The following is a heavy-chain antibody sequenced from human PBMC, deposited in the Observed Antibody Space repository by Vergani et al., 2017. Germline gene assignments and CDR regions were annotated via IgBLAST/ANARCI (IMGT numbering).Heavy chain of an antibody. CDR1: GYTFTSYD. CDR2: MNPNSGNT. D-gene: IGHD3-10*01. J-gene: IGHJ4*02. V-gene: IGHV1-8*01. Sequence: QVQLVQSGAEVKKPGTSVKVSCKASGYTFTSYDINWVRQATGQGLEWMGLMNPNSGNTRYAQKFQGRVTMTRNTSISTAYIELSSLRSEDTAVYYCSRAGYRSEIYYEYYFDYWGQGTLVTVSS. CDR3: SRAGYRSEIYYEYYFDY.